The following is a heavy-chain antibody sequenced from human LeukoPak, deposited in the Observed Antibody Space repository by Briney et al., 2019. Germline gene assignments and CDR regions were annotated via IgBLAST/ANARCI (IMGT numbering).Heavy chain of an antibody. J-gene: IGHJ4*02. CDR3: ARDFSGYSFFDY. D-gene: IGHD5-18*01. CDR1: GFTFSSYS. V-gene: IGHV3-7*01. CDR2: IKQDGSEK. Sequence: GGSLRLSCAASGFTFSSYSMNWVRQAPGKGLEWVANIKQDGSEKYYVDSVKGRFTISRDNAKNSLYLQMNSLRAEDTAVYYCARDFSGYSFFDYWGQGTLVTVSS.